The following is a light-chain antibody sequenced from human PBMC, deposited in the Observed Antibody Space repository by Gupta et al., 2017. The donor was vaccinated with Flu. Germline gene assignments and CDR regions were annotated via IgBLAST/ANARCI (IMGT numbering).Light chain of an antibody. J-gene: IGLJ7*01. Sequence: QSALTQPPSVSRSPGQSIAISCTGTSSDVGGYNYVSWYQQHPGKAPKLMMFDVSNRPSGVSNRFSGSKSGNTAFLTISRLQAEDEADYYCRSYTRSRTFVFGGGTKVTVL. V-gene: IGLV2-14*01. CDR1: SSDVGGYNY. CDR3: RSYTRSRTFV. CDR2: DVS.